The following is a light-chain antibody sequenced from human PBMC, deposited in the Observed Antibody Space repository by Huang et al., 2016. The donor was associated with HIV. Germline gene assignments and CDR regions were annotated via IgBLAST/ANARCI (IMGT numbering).Light chain of an antibody. J-gene: IGKJ4*01. Sequence: EIVMMQSPATLSVSPGERATLSCRASQGVSSNLAWYQHKPGQAPRLLIYGASTRASGIPARFGGSGSGTEFILTISSLQSEDIAVYYCQQYNNWPPLTFGGGTKVEIK. CDR3: QQYNNWPPLT. CDR1: QGVSSN. V-gene: IGKV3-15*01. CDR2: GAS.